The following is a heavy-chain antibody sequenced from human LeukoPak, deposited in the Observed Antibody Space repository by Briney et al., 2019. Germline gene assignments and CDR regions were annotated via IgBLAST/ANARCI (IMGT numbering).Heavy chain of an antibody. D-gene: IGHD1-26*01. J-gene: IGHJ6*02. CDR2: ISYSGST. V-gene: IGHV4-59*01. Sequence: PSETLSLTCTVSGGSISRYYWSWIRQPPGKGLEWIGYISYSGSTNYNPSLKSRVTISVDTSKNQFSLKLSSVTAADTAVYYCAIIPTDGMDVWGQGTTVTVSS. CDR3: AIIPTDGMDV. CDR1: GGSISRYY.